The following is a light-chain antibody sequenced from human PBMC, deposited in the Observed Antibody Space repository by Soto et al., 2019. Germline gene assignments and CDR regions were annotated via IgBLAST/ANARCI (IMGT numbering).Light chain of an antibody. Sequence: EIVLTQSPGTLSLSPGERXXXXXXXXQSVSSSYLAWYQQKPGQAPRLLIYGASSRATSIPDRFSGSGSGTDFTLTISRLEPEDFAVYYCQQYGSSPQTFGQGTKV. J-gene: IGKJ1*01. CDR3: QQYGSSPQT. CDR2: GAS. CDR1: QSVSSSY. V-gene: IGKV3-20*01.